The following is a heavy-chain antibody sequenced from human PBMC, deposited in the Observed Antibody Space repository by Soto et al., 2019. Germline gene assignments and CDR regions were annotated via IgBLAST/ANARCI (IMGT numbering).Heavy chain of an antibody. D-gene: IGHD1-26*01. CDR1: GGTFSSYA. V-gene: IGHV1-69*06. Sequence: QVQLVQSGAEVKKPRSSVKVSCKASGGTFSSYAISWVRQAPGQGLEWMGGIIPIFGTANYAQKFQGRVTITADKSTSTAYMELSSLRSEDTAVYYCASDNGEIGGSDFWYNWFDPWGQGTLVTVSS. CDR2: IIPIFGTA. CDR3: ASDNGEIGGSDFWYNWFDP. J-gene: IGHJ5*02.